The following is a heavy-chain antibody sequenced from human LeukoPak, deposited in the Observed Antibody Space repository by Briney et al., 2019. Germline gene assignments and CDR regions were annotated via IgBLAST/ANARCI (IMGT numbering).Heavy chain of an antibody. CDR2: IKQDGGEK. V-gene: IGHV3-7*01. CDR3: ARERHRGVVFGYGMDV. D-gene: IGHD3-10*01. Sequence: GGSLRLSCAASGFTFSSYWMSWVRQAPGKGLEWVANIKQDGGEKYCVDSVKGRFTISRDNAKNSLYLQMNSLRAEDTAVYYCARERHRGVVFGYGMDVWGQGTTVTVSS. J-gene: IGHJ6*02. CDR1: GFTFSSYW.